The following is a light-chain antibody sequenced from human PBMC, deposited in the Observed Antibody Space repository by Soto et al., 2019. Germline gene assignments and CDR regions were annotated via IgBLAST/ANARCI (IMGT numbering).Light chain of an antibody. Sequence: EVVMTQSPATLSVSPGERATLSCRASESVSNNLAWYQHKPGQAPRLLIYDTSTRATGIPARFSGSGSGTEFTLTISSLQSEDFAVYYCQQYNNWPPLTFGGGTRVEIK. J-gene: IGKJ4*01. CDR1: ESVSNN. CDR3: QQYNNWPPLT. V-gene: IGKV3-15*01. CDR2: DTS.